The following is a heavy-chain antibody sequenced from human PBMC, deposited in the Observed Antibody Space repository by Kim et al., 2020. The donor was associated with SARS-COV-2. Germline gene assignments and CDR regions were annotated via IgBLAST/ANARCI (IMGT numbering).Heavy chain of an antibody. J-gene: IGHJ4*02. D-gene: IGHD3-10*01. CDR2: ISYDGSNK. CDR1: GFTFSSYG. Sequence: GGSLRLSCAASGFTFSSYGMHWVRQAPGKGLEWVAVISYDGSNKYYADSVKGRFTISRDNSKNTLYLQMNSLRAEDTAVYYCARDGGYFGPFDCWGQGTLVTVSS. CDR3: ARDGGYFGPFDC. V-gene: IGHV3-33*05.